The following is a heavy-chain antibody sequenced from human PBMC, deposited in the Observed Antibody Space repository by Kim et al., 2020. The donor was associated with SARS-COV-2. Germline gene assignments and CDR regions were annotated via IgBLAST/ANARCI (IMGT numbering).Heavy chain of an antibody. CDR1: GDSVSSNSAA. CDR3: ARAPTMVRGVYYYYGMDV. V-gene: IGHV6-1*01. J-gene: IGHJ6*02. D-gene: IGHD3-10*01. CDR2: TYYRSKWYN. Sequence: SQTLSLTCAISGDSVSSNSAAWNWIRQSPSRGLEWLGRTYYRSKWYNDYAVSVKSRITINPDTSKNQFSLQLNSVTPEDTAVYYCARAPTMVRGVYYYYGMDVWGQGTTVTVSS.